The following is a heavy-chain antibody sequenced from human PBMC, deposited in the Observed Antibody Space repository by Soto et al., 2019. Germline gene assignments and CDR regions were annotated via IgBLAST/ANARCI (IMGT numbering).Heavy chain of an antibody. J-gene: IGHJ6*02. D-gene: IGHD3-3*01. CDR1: GYIFTGYH. V-gene: IGHV1-2*02. CDR3: ARDPRGPLGFAEMDI. Sequence: AAVKVSCKASGYIFTGYHIHWVRQDPGRGLEWMGWINPNSGDTEYAQNFQGRVTMTRDTSFNLVYMEMSGLMSDDTAVYYCARDPRGPLGFAEMDIWGQGTTVTVSS. CDR2: INPNSGDT.